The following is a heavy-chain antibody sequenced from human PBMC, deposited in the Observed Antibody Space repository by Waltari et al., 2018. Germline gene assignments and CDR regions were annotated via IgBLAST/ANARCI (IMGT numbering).Heavy chain of an antibody. CDR2: MFASGTT. J-gene: IGHJ4*02. CDR3: ARGFHYFDF. CDR1: GGSIDSGSHY. V-gene: IGHV4-61*02. Sequence: QVLLQESGPRLVKPSQTLSLTCTVSGGSIDSGSHYWSWIRQPAGKELEWIGNMFASGTTKYNPSLKSRVSISVDASKKRFSLRVTSVTAADTAVYYCARGFHYFDFWGQGTLVTVSS.